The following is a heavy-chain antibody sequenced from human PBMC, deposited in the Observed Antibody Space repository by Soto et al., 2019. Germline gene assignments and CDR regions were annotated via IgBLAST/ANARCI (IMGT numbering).Heavy chain of an antibody. CDR1: GGTFSSYA. Sequence: QVQLVQSGAEVKKPGSSVKVSYKASGGTFSSYAISWVRQAPGQGLEWMGGIIPIFGTANYAQKFQGRVTITADESTSTAYMELSSLRSEDTAVYYCAKGKEIEVPAVRETEYFQHWGQGTLVTVSS. CDR2: IIPIFGTA. CDR3: AKGKEIEVPAVRETEYFQH. D-gene: IGHD2-2*01. J-gene: IGHJ1*01. V-gene: IGHV1-69*01.